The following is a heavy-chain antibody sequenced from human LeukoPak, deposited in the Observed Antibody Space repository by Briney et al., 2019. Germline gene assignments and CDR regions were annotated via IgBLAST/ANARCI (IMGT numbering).Heavy chain of an antibody. CDR2: INPNDGGT. CDR1: GYSFTNYY. CDR3: TRSAIVGAPGDFDY. D-gene: IGHD1-26*01. J-gene: IGHJ4*02. Sequence: ASVKVSCKSSGYSFTNYYLHWVRQVPGQGLEWMGIINPNDGGTQYAQNFQGRVTMTRDTSTSTVYMELSSLRSDDTAVYYCTRSAIVGAPGDFDYWGQGALVTVSS. V-gene: IGHV1-46*03.